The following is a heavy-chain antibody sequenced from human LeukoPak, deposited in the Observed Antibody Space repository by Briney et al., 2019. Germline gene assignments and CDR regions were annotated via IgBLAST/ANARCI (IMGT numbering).Heavy chain of an antibody. J-gene: IGHJ4*02. D-gene: IGHD3-10*01. CDR3: TTDLSYGSGSYYSDIFDY. CDR1: GFTFSDAW. CDR2: IKSKTDGETT. V-gene: IGHV3-15*01. Sequence: GGSLRLSCAASGFTFSDAWMSWVRQAPGKRLEWIGRIKSKTDGETTDYAAPVKGRFTIYRDDSKTTVSLQVISLKTEDTAVYYCTTDLSYGSGSYYSDIFDYWGQGSLVTVSS.